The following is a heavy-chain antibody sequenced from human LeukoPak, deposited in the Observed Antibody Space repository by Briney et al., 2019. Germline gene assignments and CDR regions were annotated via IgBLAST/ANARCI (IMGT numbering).Heavy chain of an antibody. J-gene: IGHJ6*03. CDR1: GYTFTSYA. CDR2: INPNSGGT. V-gene: IGHV1-2*02. Sequence: ASVKVSCKASGYTFTSYAMNWVRQAPGQGLEWMGWINPNSGGTNYAQKFQGRVTMTRDTSISTAYMELSRLRSDDTAVYYCAGTGIAVENYYYYYMDVWGKGTTVTVSS. D-gene: IGHD6-19*01. CDR3: AGTGIAVENYYYYYMDV.